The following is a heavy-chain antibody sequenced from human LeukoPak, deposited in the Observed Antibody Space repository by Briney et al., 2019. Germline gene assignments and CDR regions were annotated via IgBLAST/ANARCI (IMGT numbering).Heavy chain of an antibody. Sequence: LPGGSLRLSCAASGFIFSNYAMNWVRQAPGKGLEWVSYISSSTTTIYYADSVRGRFTISRDNARNSLYPQMNSLRAEDTAVYYCARGPYNNDHYFDYWGQGTLATVSS. D-gene: IGHD1-14*01. V-gene: IGHV3-48*04. CDR1: GFIFSNYA. CDR3: ARGPYNNDHYFDY. J-gene: IGHJ4*01. CDR2: ISSSTTTI.